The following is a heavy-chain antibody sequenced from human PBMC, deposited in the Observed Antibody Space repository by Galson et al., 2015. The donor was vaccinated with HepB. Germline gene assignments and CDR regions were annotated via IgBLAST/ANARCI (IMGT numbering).Heavy chain of an antibody. CDR3: AKGETTVVTWSRWFDP. CDR1: GFTFSSYA. Sequence: SLRLSCAASGFTFSSYAMSWVRQAPGKGLEWVSAISGSGGSTYYADSVKGRFTISRDNSKNTLYLQMNSLRAEDTAVYYCAKGETTVVTWSRWFDPWGQGTLVTVSS. CDR2: ISGSGGST. V-gene: IGHV3-23*01. D-gene: IGHD4-23*01. J-gene: IGHJ5*02.